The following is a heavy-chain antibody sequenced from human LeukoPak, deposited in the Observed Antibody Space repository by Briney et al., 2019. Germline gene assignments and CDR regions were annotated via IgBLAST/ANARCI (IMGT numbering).Heavy chain of an antibody. Sequence: GGSLRLSCAASGFTFNSYSMNWVRQALGKGLEWVSYISSSSSTIYYADSVKGRFTISRDNAKNSLYLQMNSLRAEDTAVYYCARDLDRNSGWFVYYYYYMDVWGKGTTVTVSS. CDR1: GFTFNSYS. CDR2: ISSSSSTI. V-gene: IGHV3-48*04. D-gene: IGHD6-19*01. J-gene: IGHJ6*03. CDR3: ARDLDRNSGWFVYYYYYMDV.